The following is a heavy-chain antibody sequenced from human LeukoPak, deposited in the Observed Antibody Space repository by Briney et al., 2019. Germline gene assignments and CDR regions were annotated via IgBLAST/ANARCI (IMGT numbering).Heavy chain of an antibody. CDR3: ARIPRLLLSGMDV. CDR2: IYYSGST. D-gene: IGHD1-26*01. V-gene: IGHV4-39*01. Sequence: SETLSLTCTVSGGSISTTNYYWGWIRQPPGKGLEWIGSIYYSGSTYYNPSLKSRVTISVDTSKNQFSLKLSSVTAADTAVYYCARIPRLLLSGMDVWGQGTAVTVSS. CDR1: GGSISTTNYY. J-gene: IGHJ6*02.